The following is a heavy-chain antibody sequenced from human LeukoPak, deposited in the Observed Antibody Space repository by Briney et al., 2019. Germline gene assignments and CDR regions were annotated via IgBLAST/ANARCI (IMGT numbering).Heavy chain of an antibody. Sequence: GGSLRLSCAASGFTFSNAWMSWVRQAPGKGLEWVGRIKSKTDGGTTDYAANVKGRFTISRDNSKDTLYLQMNSLKAEDTAVYYCTTDIRYYGSGSYYPYWGQGTLVTVSS. CDR1: GFTFSNAW. J-gene: IGHJ4*02. V-gene: IGHV3-15*01. D-gene: IGHD3-10*01. CDR3: TTDIRYYGSGSYYPY. CDR2: IKSKTDGGTT.